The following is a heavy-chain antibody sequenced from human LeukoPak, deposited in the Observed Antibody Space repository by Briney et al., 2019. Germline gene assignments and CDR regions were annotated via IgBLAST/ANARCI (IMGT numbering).Heavy chain of an antibody. J-gene: IGHJ3*02. CDR2: IYYSGGT. V-gene: IGHV4-59*08. CDR1: GGSISSYY. Sequence: SETLSLTCTVSGGSISSYYWSWIRQPPGKGLEWIGYIYYSGGTNYNPSLKSRVTISVDTSKNQFSLKLSSVTAADTAVYYCARHREGVLDIWGQGTMVTVSS. D-gene: IGHD1-26*01. CDR3: ARHREGVLDI.